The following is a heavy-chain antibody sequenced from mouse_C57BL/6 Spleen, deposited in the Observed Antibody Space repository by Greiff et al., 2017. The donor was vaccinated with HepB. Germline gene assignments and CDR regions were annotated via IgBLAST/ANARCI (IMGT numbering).Heavy chain of an antibody. V-gene: IGHV5-17*01. CDR3: ARNPNYYGSSWFAY. J-gene: IGHJ3*01. CDR2: ISSGSSTI. CDR1: GFTFSDYG. Sequence: EVQLQESGGGLVKPGGSLKLSCAASGFTFSDYGMHWVRQAPEKGLEWVAYISSGSSTIYYADTVKGRFTISRDNAKNTLFLQMTSLRSEDTAMYYCARNPNYYGSSWFAYWGQGTLVTVSA. D-gene: IGHD1-1*01.